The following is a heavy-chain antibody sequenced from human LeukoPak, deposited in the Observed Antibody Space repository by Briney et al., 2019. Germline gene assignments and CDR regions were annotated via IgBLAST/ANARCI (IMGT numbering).Heavy chain of an antibody. CDR2: IHYDGREQ. D-gene: IGHD6-13*01. CDR3: AKNGYSNSDDAFDI. V-gene: IGHV3-30*02. CDR1: GFIFSNHG. J-gene: IGHJ3*02. Sequence: GGSLRLSCAASGFIFSNHGMHWVRQAPGKGLEWVSFIHYDGREQYYADSVKGRFTISRDNSKNTVYLQMNSLRAEDTAVYYCAKNGYSNSDDAFDIWGQGTMVTVSS.